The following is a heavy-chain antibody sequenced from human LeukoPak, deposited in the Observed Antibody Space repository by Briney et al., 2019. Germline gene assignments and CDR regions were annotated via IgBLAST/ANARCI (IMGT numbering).Heavy chain of an antibody. Sequence: SETLSLTCAVYGGSFSGYYWSWIRQPPGKGLEWIGEINHSGSTNYNPSLKSRVTISVDTSKNQFSLKLSSVTAADTAVYYCARPTTANYGGNSGPFDYWGQGTLVTVSS. CDR1: GGSFSGYY. J-gene: IGHJ4*02. V-gene: IGHV4-34*01. D-gene: IGHD4-23*01. CDR2: INHSGST. CDR3: ARPTTANYGGNSGPFDY.